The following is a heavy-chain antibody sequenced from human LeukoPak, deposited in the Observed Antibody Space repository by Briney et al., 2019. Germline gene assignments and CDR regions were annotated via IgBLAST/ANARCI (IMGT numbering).Heavy chain of an antibody. CDR2: INPRDGST. CDR1: GYSFTSNC. CDR3: ARDQEVFDY. V-gene: IGHV1-46*01. Sequence: GASVKVSCKASGYSFTSNCIHWVRQAPGQGLEWMGMINPRDGSTSYAQKFQGRVTVTRDTSTSTVHMELSGLRSEDTAVYYCARDQEVFDYWGRGTLVTVSS. J-gene: IGHJ4*02.